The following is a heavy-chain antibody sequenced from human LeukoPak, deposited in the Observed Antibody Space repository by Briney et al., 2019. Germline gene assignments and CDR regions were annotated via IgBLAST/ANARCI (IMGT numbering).Heavy chain of an antibody. J-gene: IGHJ4*01. D-gene: IGHD3-9*01. CDR1: GFTLSGYE. V-gene: IGHV3-48*03. Sequence: PGGSLRLSCAASGFTLSGYEMNWVRQAPGKGLEWVSFISSTGHTIYYSDSVKGRFTISRDIAKSSLYLQMNSLRAEDTAVYYWVQAGYDYPADDWGHGTLVTVSS. CDR2: ISSTGHTI. CDR3: VQAGYDYPADD.